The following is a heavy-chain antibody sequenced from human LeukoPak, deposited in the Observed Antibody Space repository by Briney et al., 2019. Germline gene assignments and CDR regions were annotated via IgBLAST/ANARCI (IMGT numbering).Heavy chain of an antibody. CDR1: GGSISSGDYY. Sequence: PSETLSLTCTISGGSISSGDYYWSWIRQPPGKGLEWIGYIYYSGSTYCNPSLKSRVTISVDTSKNQFSLKLSSVTAADTAVYYCARAQRYLLLFDPWGQGTLVTVSS. D-gene: IGHD3-16*02. CDR2: IYYSGST. CDR3: ARAQRYLLLFDP. J-gene: IGHJ5*02. V-gene: IGHV4-30-4*01.